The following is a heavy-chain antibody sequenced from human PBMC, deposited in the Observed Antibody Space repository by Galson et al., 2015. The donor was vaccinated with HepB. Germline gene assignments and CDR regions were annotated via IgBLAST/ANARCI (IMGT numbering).Heavy chain of an antibody. J-gene: IGHJ4*02. CDR2: IWYDGSDK. CDR3: ARDRGYSGYGRGPCDC. CDR1: GFTFSSYG. V-gene: IGHV3-33*08. D-gene: IGHD5-12*01. Sequence: SLRLSCAASGFTFSSYGMHWVRQAPGKGQEWVAVIWYDGSDKYYADSVKGRLTISRDNSKNTVYLQMNSLRAEDTAVYYCARDRGYSGYGRGPCDCWGQGTLVTVSS.